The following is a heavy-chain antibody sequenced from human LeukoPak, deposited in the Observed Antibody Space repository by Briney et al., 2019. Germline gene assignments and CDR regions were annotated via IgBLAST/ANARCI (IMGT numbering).Heavy chain of an antibody. J-gene: IGHJ5*02. CDR1: GYTFTGYY. CDR3: ARPVVPAAIESEMNWFDP. Sequence: ASVKVSCKASGYTFTGYYMHWVRQAPGQGLEWMGWINPNSGGTNYAQKFQGRVTMTRDTSISTAYMELSRLRSDGTAVYYCARPVVPAAIESEMNWFDPWGQGTLVTVSS. CDR2: INPNSGGT. V-gene: IGHV1-2*02. D-gene: IGHD2-2*01.